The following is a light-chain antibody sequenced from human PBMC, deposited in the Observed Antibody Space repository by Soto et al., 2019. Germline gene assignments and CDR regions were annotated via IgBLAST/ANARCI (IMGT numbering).Light chain of an antibody. J-gene: IGKJ1*01. Sequence: EIVLTQSPGTLSLSPGERATLSCRASQSVSSNYLGWFQQKPGQAPRLLIFGASYRDTGIPDRFSGSGSGTDFTLTISWLEPEDFAMYACRQDGSVPGTFGQGTKVEVK. CDR1: QSVSSNY. CDR2: GAS. V-gene: IGKV3-20*01. CDR3: RQDGSVPGT.